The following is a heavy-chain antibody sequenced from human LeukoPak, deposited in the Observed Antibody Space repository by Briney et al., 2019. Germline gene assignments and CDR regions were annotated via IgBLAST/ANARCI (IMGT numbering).Heavy chain of an antibody. V-gene: IGHV3-48*04. J-gene: IGHJ4*02. CDR1: GFTFSSYS. CDR3: ARAPYSTGRGYYFDY. CDR2: ISSSSSTI. Sequence: PGRSLRLSCAASGFTFSSYSMNWVSQAPGKGMEWDSYISSSSSTIYYADSVKGRFTISRDNAKNTLYMQMNSLRAEDTAVYYCARAPYSTGRGYYFDYWGQGTLVTVSS. D-gene: IGHD2-8*02.